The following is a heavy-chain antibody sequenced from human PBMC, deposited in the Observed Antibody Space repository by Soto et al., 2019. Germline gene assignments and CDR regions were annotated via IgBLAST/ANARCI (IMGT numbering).Heavy chain of an antibody. J-gene: IGHJ6*02. V-gene: IGHV4-31*03. CDR2: IYYSGST. CDR1: GGCISSGGYY. Sequence: SETLSLTCTVSGGCISSGGYYWSWIRQHPGKGLEWIGYIYYSGSTYYNPSLKSRVTISVDTSKNQFSLKLSSVTAADTAVYYCAREIMTTRINGMDVWGQGTTVTVSS. CDR3: AREIMTTRINGMDV. D-gene: IGHD4-4*01.